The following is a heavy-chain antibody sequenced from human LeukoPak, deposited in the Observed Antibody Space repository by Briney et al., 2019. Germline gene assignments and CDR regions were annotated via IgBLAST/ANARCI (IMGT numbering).Heavy chain of an antibody. CDR3: ARADARIGAFDI. CDR1: GYTFTSYY. J-gene: IGHJ3*02. CDR2: INPSGGST. Sequence: EASVKVSCKASGYTFTSYYMHWVRQAPGQGLEWMGIINPSGGSTSYAQKFQGRVTMTRDTSTSAVYMELSSLRSEDTAVYYCARADARIGAFDIWGQGTMVTVSS. D-gene: IGHD2-21*01. V-gene: IGHV1-46*01.